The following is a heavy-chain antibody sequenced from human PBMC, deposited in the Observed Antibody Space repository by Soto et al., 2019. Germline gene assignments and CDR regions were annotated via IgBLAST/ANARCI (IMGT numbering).Heavy chain of an antibody. CDR1: GGSISSGGYY. J-gene: IGHJ4*02. D-gene: IGHD2-2*01. Sequence: QVQLQESGPGLVKPSQTLSLTCTVSGGSISSGGYYWSWIRQYPGKGLEWIGYIYYSGSTYYNPSLKSRVTISGDTSKNQFSLKLSSVTAADTAVYYCAKSSTSANYFDYWGQGTLVTVSS. CDR2: IYYSGST. V-gene: IGHV4-31*03. CDR3: AKSSTSANYFDY.